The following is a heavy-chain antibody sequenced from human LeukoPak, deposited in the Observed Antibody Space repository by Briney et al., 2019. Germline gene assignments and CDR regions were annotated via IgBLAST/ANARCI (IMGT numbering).Heavy chain of an antibody. D-gene: IGHD2-15*01. V-gene: IGHV4-59*01. CDR1: GDSISNYY. Sequence: SETLSLTCTVSGDSISNYYWSWIRQSPGKGLEWIGYIYYSGSTNYNPSLKSRVTISVDTSKNQFSLNLSSVTAADTAVYYCARETCSGGSCFQFDFWGQGTLVTVSS. CDR2: IYYSGST. J-gene: IGHJ4*02. CDR3: ARETCSGGSCFQFDF.